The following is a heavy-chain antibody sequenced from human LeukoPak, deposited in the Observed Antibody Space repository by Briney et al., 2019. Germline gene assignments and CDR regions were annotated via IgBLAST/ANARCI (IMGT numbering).Heavy chain of an antibody. CDR3: ARGGGYSGYEGY. D-gene: IGHD5-12*01. J-gene: IGHJ4*02. CDR1: GGSISTYY. Sequence: SETLSLTCTVSGGSISTYYWSWIRQPPGKGLEWIGEINHSGSTNYNPSLKSRVTISVDTSKNQFSLKLSSVTAADTAVYYCARGGGYSGYEGYWGQGTLVTVSS. CDR2: INHSGST. V-gene: IGHV4-34*01.